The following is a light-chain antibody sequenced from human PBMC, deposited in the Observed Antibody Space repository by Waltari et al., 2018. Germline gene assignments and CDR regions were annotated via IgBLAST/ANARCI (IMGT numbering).Light chain of an antibody. Sequence: EIVMTQSPATLSVSPGERATLSCRASRMIDTYLAWYHPKFGQPPRLLIYDASTRATGTPARFSGSGSETEFTLTISSLQSEDFAIYYCQQYNNWPRTFGPGTRLEIE. CDR1: RMIDTY. J-gene: IGKJ5*01. V-gene: IGKV3-15*01. CDR3: QQYNNWPRT. CDR2: DAS.